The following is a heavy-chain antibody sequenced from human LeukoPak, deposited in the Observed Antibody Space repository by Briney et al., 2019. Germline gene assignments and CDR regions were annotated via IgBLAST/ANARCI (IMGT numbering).Heavy chain of an antibody. Sequence: TLSLTCTVSGGSISSGGYYWRWIRQHPGKGLGWIGYIYYSGSTYYNPSLKSRVTISVDTSKNQFSLKLSSVTAADTAVYYCARLVEQQLVPPLNYFVYWGQGTLVTVSS. D-gene: IGHD6-13*01. CDR2: IYYSGST. V-gene: IGHV4-31*03. J-gene: IGHJ4*02. CDR3: ARLVEQQLVPPLNYFVY. CDR1: GGSISSGGYY.